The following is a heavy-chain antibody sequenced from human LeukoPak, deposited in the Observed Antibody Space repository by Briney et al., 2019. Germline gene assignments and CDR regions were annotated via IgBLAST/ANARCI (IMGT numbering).Heavy chain of an antibody. Sequence: PSETLSLTCTVSGGSISSYYWSWIRQPPGKGLEWIGYIYYSGSTNYNPSLKSRVTISVDTSKNQFSLKLSSVIAADTAVYYCARQTGSGLFILPGGQGTLVTVSS. D-gene: IGHD3/OR15-3a*01. J-gene: IGHJ4*02. CDR1: GGSISSYY. CDR3: ARQTGSGLFILP. V-gene: IGHV4-59*01. CDR2: IYYSGST.